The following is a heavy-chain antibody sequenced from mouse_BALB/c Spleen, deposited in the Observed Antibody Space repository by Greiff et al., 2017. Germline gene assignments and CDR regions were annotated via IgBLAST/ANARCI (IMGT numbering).Heavy chain of an antibody. CDR2: ISSGGSYT. CDR3: GRDRLFAY. Sequence: EVKLMESGGGLVKPGGSLKLSCAASGFTFSSYAMSWVRQSPEKRLEWVAEISSGGSYTYYPDTVTGRFTISRDNAKNTLYLEMSSLRSEDTAMYYWGRDRLFAYWGQGTLVTVSA. V-gene: IGHV5-9-4*01. J-gene: IGHJ3*01. CDR1: GFTFSSYA.